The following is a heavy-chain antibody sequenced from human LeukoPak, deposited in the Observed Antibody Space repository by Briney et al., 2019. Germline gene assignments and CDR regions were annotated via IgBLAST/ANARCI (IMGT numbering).Heavy chain of an antibody. D-gene: IGHD6-6*01. J-gene: IGHJ4*02. V-gene: IGHV3-23*01. CDR3: AKDGSYSSSWGDYFDY. CDR1: GFTFSSYS. Sequence: PGGSLRLSCAASGFTFSSYSMNWVRQAPGKGLEWVSTISGSGGSTYYADSVKGRFTISRDNSKNTLYLQMNSLRAEETAVYYCAKDGSYSSSWGDYFDYWGQGTLVTVSS. CDR2: ISGSGGST.